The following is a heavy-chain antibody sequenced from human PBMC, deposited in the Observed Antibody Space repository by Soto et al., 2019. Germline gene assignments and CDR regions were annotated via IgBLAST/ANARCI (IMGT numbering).Heavy chain of an antibody. D-gene: IGHD2-21*02. CDR2: ISSDAINK. CDR3: AKAGGFVVVTALGF. CDR1: GFTFSSYA. V-gene: IGHV3-30*18. Sequence: GGSLRLSCSASGFTFSSYAMHWVRQAPGKGLEWVAAISSDAINKYYVDSVKGRFTISRDNSKNTLYLQMNSLRVDDTAVYYCAKAGGFVVVTALGFWGQGTLVTVSS. J-gene: IGHJ4*02.